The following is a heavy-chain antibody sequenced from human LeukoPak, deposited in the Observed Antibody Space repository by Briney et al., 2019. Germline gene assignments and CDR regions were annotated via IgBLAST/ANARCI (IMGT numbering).Heavy chain of an antibody. CDR2: IIPIFGTA. CDR3: ARHADRYCSSTSCAAGGFDY. J-gene: IGHJ4*02. V-gene: IGHV1-69*05. Sequence: KVSCKASGGTFSSYAISWVRQAPGQGLEWMGGIIPIFGTANHAQKFQGRVTITTDESTSTAYMELSSLRSEDTAVYYCARHADRYCSSTSCAAGGFDYWGQGTLVTVSS. CDR1: GGTFSSYA. D-gene: IGHD2-2*01.